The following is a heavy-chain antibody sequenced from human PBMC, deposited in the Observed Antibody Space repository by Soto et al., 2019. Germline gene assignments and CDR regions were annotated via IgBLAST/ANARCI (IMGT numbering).Heavy chain of an antibody. V-gene: IGHV3-11*06. Sequence: GGSLRLSCASSGFTFSDYYMSWIRQAPGKGLEWLSYISPGSRYPAYADSVKGRFTISRDNARRSLSLQMNSLTVDDTAIYYCVRGGGGGLFDPWGQGSMVTVSS. CDR1: GFTFSDYY. J-gene: IGHJ5*02. CDR2: ISPGSRYP. CDR3: VRGGGGGLFDP. D-gene: IGHD2-15*01.